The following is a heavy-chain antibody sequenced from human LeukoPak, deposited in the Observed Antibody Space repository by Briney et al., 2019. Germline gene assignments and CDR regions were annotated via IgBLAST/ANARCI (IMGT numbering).Heavy chain of an antibody. Sequence: GGSLRLSCAASGFTFSSYGMHWVRQAPGKGLEWVAVIWYDGSNKYYADSVKGQFTISRDNSKNTLYLQMNSLRAEDTAVYYCARDPSITIFGVAYNNNWFDPWGQGTLVTVSS. V-gene: IGHV3-33*01. J-gene: IGHJ5*02. CDR2: IWYDGSNK. CDR3: ARDPSITIFGVAYNNNWFDP. CDR1: GFTFSSYG. D-gene: IGHD3-3*01.